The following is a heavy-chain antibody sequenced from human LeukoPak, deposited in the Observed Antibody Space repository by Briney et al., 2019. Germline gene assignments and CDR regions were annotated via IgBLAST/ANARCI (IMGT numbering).Heavy chain of an antibody. CDR2: ISSSSSYI. Sequence: GGSLRLSCAASGFTFGSYSMNWVRQAPGKGLEWVSSISSSSSYIYYADSVKGRFTISRDNAKNSLYLQMNSLRAEDTAVYYCARDAEYSGYDGFDYWGQGTLVTVSS. CDR3: ARDAEYSGYDGFDY. J-gene: IGHJ4*02. CDR1: GFTFGSYS. V-gene: IGHV3-21*01. D-gene: IGHD5-12*01.